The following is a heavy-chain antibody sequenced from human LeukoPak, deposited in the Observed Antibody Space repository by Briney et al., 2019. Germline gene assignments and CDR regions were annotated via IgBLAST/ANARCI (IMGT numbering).Heavy chain of an antibody. J-gene: IGHJ4*02. D-gene: IGHD2-21*02. V-gene: IGHV4-39*07. Sequence: SETLSLTCSVSGDSVSLSFYYWGWIRQPPGKALEWIGEINHSGSTNYNPSLKSRVTISVDTSKNQFSLKLSSVTAADTAVYYCARGTAWGQGTLVTVSS. CDR1: GDSVSLSFYY. CDR2: INHSGST. CDR3: ARGTA.